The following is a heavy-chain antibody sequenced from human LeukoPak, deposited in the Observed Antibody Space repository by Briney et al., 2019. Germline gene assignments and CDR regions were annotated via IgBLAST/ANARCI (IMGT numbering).Heavy chain of an antibody. CDR1: GGSISSSSYY. CDR3: ATDATDYLGAPHI. J-gene: IGHJ3*02. D-gene: IGHD3-16*01. CDR2: VYYSGST. V-gene: IGHV4-39*01. Sequence: PSETLSLTCTVSGGSISSSSYYWGWIRQPPGKGLEWIGSVYYSGSTYYNPSLKSRVTISVDTSKNQFSLKLSSVTAADTAVYYCATDATDYLGAPHIWGQGTMVTVSS.